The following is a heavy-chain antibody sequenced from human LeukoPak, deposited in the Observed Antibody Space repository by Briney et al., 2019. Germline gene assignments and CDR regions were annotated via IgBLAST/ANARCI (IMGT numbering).Heavy chain of an antibody. CDR1: GFTFSSYS. Sequence: GGSLRLSCAASGFTFSSYSMNWVRQAPGKGLEWVSYISSSSTIYYADSVKGRFTISRDNAKNSLYLQMNSLRDEDTAVYYCASEMTGYYLSWYYFDYWGQGTLVTVSS. CDR3: ASEMTGYYLSWYYFDY. CDR2: ISSSSTI. V-gene: IGHV3-48*02. J-gene: IGHJ4*02. D-gene: IGHD3-9*01.